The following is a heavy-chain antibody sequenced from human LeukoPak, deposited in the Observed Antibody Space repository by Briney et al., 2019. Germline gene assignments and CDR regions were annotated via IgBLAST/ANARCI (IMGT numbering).Heavy chain of an antibody. D-gene: IGHD2-15*01. J-gene: IGHJ4*02. CDR2: IYYSGST. CDR3: ASLAAYCSGGSCYSRGGGLIDY. Sequence: SETLSLTCTVSGGSISSSSYYWGWIRQPPGKGLEWIGSIYYSGSTYYNPSLKSRVTISVDTSKNQFSLKLSSVTAADTAVYYCASLAAYCSGGSCYSRGGGLIDYWGQGTLVTVSS. CDR1: GGSISSSSYY. V-gene: IGHV4-39*07.